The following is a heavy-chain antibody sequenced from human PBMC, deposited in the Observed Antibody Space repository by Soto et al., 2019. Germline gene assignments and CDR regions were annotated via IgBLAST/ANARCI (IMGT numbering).Heavy chain of an antibody. V-gene: IGHV4-39*01. J-gene: IGHJ5*02. CDR3: ARQPTTGDTDLWFDP. CDR1: GGSISTSRSY. CDR2: IFYSGST. D-gene: IGHD2-21*01. Sequence: SETLSLTCSVSGGSISTSRSYWAWIRQPPGKGLEWLANIFYSGSTFYNPSLASRVSVSVDTSKNEFSLKLRSVTAADTAVYFCARQPTTGDTDLWFDPWGQGTLVTVSS.